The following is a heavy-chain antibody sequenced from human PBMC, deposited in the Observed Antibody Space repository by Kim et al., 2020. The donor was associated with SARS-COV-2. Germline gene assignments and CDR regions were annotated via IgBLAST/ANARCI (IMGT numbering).Heavy chain of an antibody. J-gene: IGHJ5*02. CDR1: GYTFTSYG. CDR2: ISAYNGNT. Sequence: ASVKVSCKASGYTFTSYGISWVRQAPGQGLEWMGWISAYNGNTNYAQKLQGRVTMTTDTSTSTAYMELRSLRSDDTAVYYCARDGALGGSQNWFDPWGQGTLVTVSS. CDR3: ARDGALGGSQNWFDP. D-gene: IGHD3-16*01. V-gene: IGHV1-18*01.